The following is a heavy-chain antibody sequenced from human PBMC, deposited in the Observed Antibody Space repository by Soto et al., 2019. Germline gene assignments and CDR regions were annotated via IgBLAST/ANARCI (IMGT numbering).Heavy chain of an antibody. D-gene: IGHD5-12*01. J-gene: IGHJ6*02. CDR2: IIPILGIA. V-gene: IGHV1-69*02. CDR1: GGTFSSYT. CDR3: ARALEDGYTDYYYYGMDV. Sequence: QVQLVQSGAEVKKPGSSVKVSCKASGGTFSSYTISWVRQAPGQGLEWMGRIIPILGIANYAQKFQGRVTITADKSTSTAYMELSSLRSEDTAVYYCARALEDGYTDYYYYGMDVWGQGTTVTVSS.